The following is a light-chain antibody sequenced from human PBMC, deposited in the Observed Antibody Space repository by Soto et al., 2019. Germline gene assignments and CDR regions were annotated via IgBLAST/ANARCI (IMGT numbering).Light chain of an antibody. CDR3: KSYAGSKTYV. Sequence: QSVLTQPPSASGSPGQSVTISCTGTKNDIGVYDFVSWYQHHPGKAPRLIIYEVVQRPSGVPDRFSGSKSGNTASLTVSGLQAEDEADYFCKSYAGSKTYVFGSGIKVP. CDR1: KNDIGVYDF. CDR2: EVV. J-gene: IGLJ1*01. V-gene: IGLV2-8*01.